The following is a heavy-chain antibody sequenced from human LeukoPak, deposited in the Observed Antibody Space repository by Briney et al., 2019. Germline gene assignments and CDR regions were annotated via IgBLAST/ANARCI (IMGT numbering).Heavy chain of an antibody. V-gene: IGHV1-2*02. J-gene: IGHJ5*02. CDR1: GYTLTGYY. CDR2: INPNSGGT. D-gene: IGHD2-2*01. CDR3: AIAVPAARWFDP. Sequence: GASVKVSCKASGYTLTGYYMHWVRQAPGQGLEWMGWINPNSGGTNYAQKFQGRVTMTRDTSISTAYMELSRLRSDDTAVCYCAIAVPAARWFDPWGQGTLVTVSS.